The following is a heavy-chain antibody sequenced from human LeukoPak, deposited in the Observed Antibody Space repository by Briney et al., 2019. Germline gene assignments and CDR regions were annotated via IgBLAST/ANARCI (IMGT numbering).Heavy chain of an antibody. CDR1: GFTFSNYG. CDR3: AKGGDRSGSLGGNGMDV. Sequence: GGSLRLSCAASGFTFSNYGMSWVRQARGKGPEWVPGMRGDGSIEYADSVKGRFIISRDNSKNTLYLEMNSLRVEDTAVYYCAKGGDRSGSLGGNGMDVWGQGTTVTVSS. CDR2: MRGDGSI. J-gene: IGHJ6*02. D-gene: IGHD6-19*01. V-gene: IGHV3-23*01.